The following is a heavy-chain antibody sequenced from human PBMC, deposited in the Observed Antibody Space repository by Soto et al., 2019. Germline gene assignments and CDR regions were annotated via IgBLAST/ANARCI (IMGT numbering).Heavy chain of an antibody. Sequence: EVQLVESGGGLVQPGGSLRLSCAASGFTFSSYWMSWVRQAPGKGLEWVANIKQDGSEKYYVDSVKGRFTISRDNAKNSLYLQMNSLRAEDTAVYYCARAGYYGSDPFDYWGQGTLVTVSS. CDR2: IKQDGSEK. J-gene: IGHJ4*02. CDR3: ARAGYYGSDPFDY. CDR1: GFTFSSYW. D-gene: IGHD3-10*01. V-gene: IGHV3-7*01.